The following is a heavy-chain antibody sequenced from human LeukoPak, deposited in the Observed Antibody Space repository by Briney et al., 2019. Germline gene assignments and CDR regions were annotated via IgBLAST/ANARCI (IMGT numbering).Heavy chain of an antibody. CDR1: GGSFSGYY. V-gene: IGHV4-34*01. CDR3: ARAMTTASHFDY. Sequence: PSETLSLTCAVYGGSFSGYYWSWIRQPPGKGLEWIGEINHSGSTNYNPSLKSRVTISVDTSKNQFSLELSSVTAADTAVYYCARAMTTASHFDYWGQGTLVTVSS. D-gene: IGHD4-11*01. CDR2: INHSGST. J-gene: IGHJ4*02.